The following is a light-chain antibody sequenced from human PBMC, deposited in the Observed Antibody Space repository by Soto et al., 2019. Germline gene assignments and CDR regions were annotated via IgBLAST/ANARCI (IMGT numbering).Light chain of an antibody. CDR2: DAF. CDR3: QQYNNWPRT. J-gene: IGKJ1*01. Sequence: ETVMTQSPATLSVSPGARVTISCRASQSVNTSLAWYQQKPGQAPRLLIYDAFTRATGAPARFSGSGSGTEFTLSISSLQSEDFAVYYCQQYNNWPRTFGQGTKVEVK. V-gene: IGKV3-15*01. CDR1: QSVNTS.